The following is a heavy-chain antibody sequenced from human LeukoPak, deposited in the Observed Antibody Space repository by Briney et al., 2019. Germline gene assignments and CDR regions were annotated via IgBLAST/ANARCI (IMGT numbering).Heavy chain of an antibody. CDR1: GFTFSSYA. CDR2: ISGRGDST. D-gene: IGHD1-26*01. V-gene: IGHV3-23*01. CDR3: AKDSRYSGSYRDAFDI. J-gene: IGHJ3*02. Sequence: GGSLRLSCAASGFTFSSYAMSWVRQAPGKGLEWVSTISGRGDSTYYADSVKGRFTISRDNAKNSLYLQMNSLRAEDTALYYCAKDSRYSGSYRDAFDIWGQGTMVTVSS.